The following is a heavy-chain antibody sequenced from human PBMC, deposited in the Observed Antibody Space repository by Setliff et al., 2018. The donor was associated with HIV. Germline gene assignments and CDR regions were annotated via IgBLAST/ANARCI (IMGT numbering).Heavy chain of an antibody. CDR1: GFTFSDYD. Sequence: GGSLRLSCEASGFTFSDYDFHWVRQAAGKGLEWVSAIGTGGDTYYVDSVKGRFTISRENARNSLYLQMNSLRVGDTAVYYCAREIRTVYTGGHYFYGIDVWGQGTAVTDS. D-gene: IGHD3-16*01. CDR3: AREIRTVYTGGHYFYGIDV. J-gene: IGHJ6*02. CDR2: IGTGGDT. V-gene: IGHV3-13*01.